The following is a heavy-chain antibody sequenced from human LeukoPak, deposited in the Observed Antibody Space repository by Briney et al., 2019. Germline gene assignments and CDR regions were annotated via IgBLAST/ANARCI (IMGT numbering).Heavy chain of an antibody. CDR2: IKSKPDGGTT. Sequence: GGSLRLSCGGSGFIFSNAWMNWVRQAPGKGLEWVGRIKSKPDGGTTDYAAPVKGRFTISRDDSKNTLYLQMDSLKSEDTAVYYCTTFFQGYWGQGILVTVSS. J-gene: IGHJ4*02. D-gene: IGHD2/OR15-2a*01. V-gene: IGHV3-15*07. CDR1: GFIFSNAW. CDR3: TTFFQGY.